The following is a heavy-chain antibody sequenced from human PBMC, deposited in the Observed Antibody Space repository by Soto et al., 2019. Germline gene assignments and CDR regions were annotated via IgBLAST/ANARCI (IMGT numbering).Heavy chain of an antibody. V-gene: IGHV1-46*03. Sequence: QVQLVQSGAEVKKPGASVKVSCKASGYTFTSYYMHWVRQAPGQGLEWMGIINPSAGSTTYAQKFQGRVTMTTDTSTSTVYMELSSLRSEDTAVYYCAKDWLYYGSGSYYVDYWGQGTLVTVSS. CDR2: INPSAGST. J-gene: IGHJ4*02. CDR1: GYTFTSYY. D-gene: IGHD3-10*01. CDR3: AKDWLYYGSGSYYVDY.